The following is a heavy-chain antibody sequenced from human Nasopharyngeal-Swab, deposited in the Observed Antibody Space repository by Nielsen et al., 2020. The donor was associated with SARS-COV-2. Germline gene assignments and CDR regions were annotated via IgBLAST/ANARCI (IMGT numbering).Heavy chain of an antibody. CDR2: INAGNGNT. CDR1: GYTFTSYA. J-gene: IGHJ4*02. D-gene: IGHD3-16*01. V-gene: IGHV1-3*01. CDR3: ARSGVITFGGVYHFDY. Sequence: ASVKVSCKASGYTFTSYAMHWVRQAPGQRLEWMGWINAGNGNTKYSQKFQGRVTITRDTSASTAYMELSSLRSEDTAVYYCARSGVITFGGVYHFDYWGQGTLVTVSS.